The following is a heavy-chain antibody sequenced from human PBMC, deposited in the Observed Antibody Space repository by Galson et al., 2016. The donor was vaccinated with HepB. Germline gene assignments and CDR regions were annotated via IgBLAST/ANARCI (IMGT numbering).Heavy chain of an antibody. CDR2: TSGRGGST. J-gene: IGHJ4*02. V-gene: IGHV3-23*01. CDR3: AKVLKLPRNVDTAMVGYFDY. CDR1: GFTFSSYA. Sequence: SLRLSCAASGFTFSSYAMSWVRQAPGKGLEWVSSTSGRGGSTLYADSVKGRFTISRDDSKNTLYLQMNSLRAEDTAVYYCAKVLKLPRNVDTAMVGYFDYWGQGTLVTVSS. D-gene: IGHD5-18*01.